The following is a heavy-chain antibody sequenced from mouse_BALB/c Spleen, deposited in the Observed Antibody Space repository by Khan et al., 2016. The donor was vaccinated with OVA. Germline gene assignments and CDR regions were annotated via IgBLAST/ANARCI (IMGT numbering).Heavy chain of an antibody. D-gene: IGHD4-1*01. V-gene: IGHV14-1*02. Sequence: VQLKQSGSELVRPGALVKLSCRASGFNITDYYMHWVKQRPEQGLEWIGWIDPENGHTIYDPKFQGKASISADTSSNTAYLQLSSLTSEDTAVYDCPRSNLLYFDFWDQGTTLTVSS. CDR2: IDPENGHT. CDR1: GFNITDYY. CDR3: PRSNLLYFDF. J-gene: IGHJ2*01.